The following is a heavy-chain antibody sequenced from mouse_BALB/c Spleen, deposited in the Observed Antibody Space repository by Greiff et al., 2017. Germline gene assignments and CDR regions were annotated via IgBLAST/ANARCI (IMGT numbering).Heavy chain of an antibody. CDR2: ISDGGSYT. V-gene: IGHV5-4*02. CDR1: GFTFSDYY. Sequence: EVNLVESGGGLVKPGGSLKLSCAASGFTFSDYYMYWVRQTPEKRLEWVATISDGGSYTYYPDSVKGRFTISRDNAKNNLYLQMSSLKSEDTAMYYCAREAVYGYDNAMDYWGQGTSVTVSS. D-gene: IGHD2-2*01. CDR3: AREAVYGYDNAMDY. J-gene: IGHJ4*01.